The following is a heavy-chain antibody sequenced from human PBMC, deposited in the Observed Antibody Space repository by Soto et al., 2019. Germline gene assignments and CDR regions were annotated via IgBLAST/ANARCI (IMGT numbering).Heavy chain of an antibody. V-gene: IGHV3-15*01. CDR2: IKSKTDGGTT. CDR1: GFTFSNAW. J-gene: IGHJ6*02. Sequence: PGGSLRLSCAASGFTFSNAWMSWVRQAPGKGLEWVGRIKSKTDGGTTDYAAPVKGRFTISRDDSKNTLYLQMNSLKTEDTAVYYCTTDSPSSGIGSGWYGYGMDVWGQGTTVTVSS. CDR3: TTDSPSSGIGSGWYGYGMDV. D-gene: IGHD6-19*01.